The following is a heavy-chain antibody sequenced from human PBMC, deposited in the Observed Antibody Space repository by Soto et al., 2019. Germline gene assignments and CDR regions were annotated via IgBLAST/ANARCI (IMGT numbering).Heavy chain of an antibody. D-gene: IGHD3-3*01. J-gene: IGHJ5*02. CDR1: GGSISSYY. CDR2: IYYSGST. Sequence: PSETLSLTCTVSGGSISSYYWSWIRQPPGKGLERIGYIYYSGSTNYNPSLKSRVTISVDTSKNQFSLKLSSVTAADTAVYYCARGPDFWSGYGWFDPWGQGTLVTVSS. V-gene: IGHV4-59*01. CDR3: ARGPDFWSGYGWFDP.